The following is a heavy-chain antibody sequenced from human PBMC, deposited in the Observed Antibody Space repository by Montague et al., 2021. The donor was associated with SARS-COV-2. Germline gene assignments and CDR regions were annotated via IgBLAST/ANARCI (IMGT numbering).Heavy chain of an antibody. Sequence: SLRLSWSASGFTFSSYAMSWVRQAPGKGLEWVSAISGSGGGTYYADSVKGRFTISRDNSKNTLYLQMNSLRAEDTAVYYCAKRYCSGGSCYSGFDPWGQGTLVTVSS. CDR1: GFTFSSYA. D-gene: IGHD2-15*01. CDR3: AKRYCSGGSCYSGFDP. V-gene: IGHV3-23*01. CDR2: ISGSGGGT. J-gene: IGHJ5*02.